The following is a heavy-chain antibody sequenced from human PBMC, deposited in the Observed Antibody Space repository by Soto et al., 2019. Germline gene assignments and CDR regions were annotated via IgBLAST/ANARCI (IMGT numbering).Heavy chain of an antibody. V-gene: IGHV4-4*02. CDR2: IYHTGTT. D-gene: IGHD3-3*01. CDR3: ARVEYGSSGTY. CDR1: GVSISTGNW. J-gene: IGHJ4*02. Sequence: QVQLQESGPGLLKPSGTLSLTCAVSGVSISTGNWWSWVRQSPGKGLEWIGEIYHTGTTKYNPSLRSRVTISVDKCINEFSLKVDSVTAADTAVYYCARVEYGSSGTYWGQGTLVTVSS.